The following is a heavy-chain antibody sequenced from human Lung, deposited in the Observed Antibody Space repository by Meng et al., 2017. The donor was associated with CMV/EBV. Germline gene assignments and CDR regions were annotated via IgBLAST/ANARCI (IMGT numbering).Heavy chain of an antibody. J-gene: IGHJ6*02. Sequence: GSXRLSCAASGFTFSSYEMNWVRQAPGKGLEWVSYISSSGSTIYYADSVKGRFTISRDNAKNSLYLQMNSLRAEDTAVYYCARDEAYGMDVWGQGTTVTVSS. CDR3: ARDEAYGMDV. CDR2: ISSSGSTI. CDR1: GFTFSSYE. V-gene: IGHV3-48*03.